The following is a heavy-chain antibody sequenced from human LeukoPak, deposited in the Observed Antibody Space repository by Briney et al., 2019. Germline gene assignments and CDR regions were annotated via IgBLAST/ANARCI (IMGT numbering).Heavy chain of an antibody. V-gene: IGHV1-46*01. Sequence: ASVKVSCKASGYTFTSYYMHWVRQAPGQGLEWMGIINPSGGSTSYAQKFQGRVTMTRDTSTSTAYMELRSLRSGDTAVYYCARVVARYDYVWGSYLTHNWFDPWGQGTLVTVSS. CDR2: INPSGGST. CDR3: ARVVARYDYVWGSYLTHNWFDP. CDR1: GYTFTSYY. J-gene: IGHJ5*02. D-gene: IGHD3-16*01.